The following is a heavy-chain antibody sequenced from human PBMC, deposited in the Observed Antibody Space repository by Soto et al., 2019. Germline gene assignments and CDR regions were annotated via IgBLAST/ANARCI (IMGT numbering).Heavy chain of an antibody. D-gene: IGHD6-13*01. J-gene: IGHJ4*02. CDR1: GGSFSGYY. CDR2: INHSGST. V-gene: IGHV4-34*01. CDR3: ARAAHSSSWYNWFEQ. Sequence: SETLSLTCAVSGGSFSGYYWSWIRQPPGKGLEWIGEINHSGSTNYNPSLKSRVTISVDTSKNQFSLKLSSVTAADTAVYYCARAAHSSSWYNWFEQWGQETLVIVSS.